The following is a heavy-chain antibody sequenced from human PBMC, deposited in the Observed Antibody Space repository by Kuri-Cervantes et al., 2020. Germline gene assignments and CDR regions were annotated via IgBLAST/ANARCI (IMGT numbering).Heavy chain of an antibody. D-gene: IGHD5-12*01. CDR3: ARWGVATNNAFDI. CDR1: GYTFSNNG. V-gene: IGHV1-8*02. J-gene: IGHJ3*02. Sequence: GESLKISCKASGYTFSNNGISWVRQAPGQGLEWMGWMNPNSGNTGYAQKFQGRVTMTRNTSISTAYMELSSLRSGDTARYYCARWGVATNNAFDIWGQGTLVTVSS. CDR2: MNPNSGNT.